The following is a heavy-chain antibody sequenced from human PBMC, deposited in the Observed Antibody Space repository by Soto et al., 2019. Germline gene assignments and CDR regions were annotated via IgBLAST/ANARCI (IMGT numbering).Heavy chain of an antibody. CDR3: RVGVAD. J-gene: IGHJ4*02. CDR2: LSFDASKK. CDR1: GFNFSAYG. Sequence: QVRLVESGGGVVQPGRSLRLSCAASGFNFSAYGMQWVRQAPGTGLELVALLSFDASKKYYADSVKGRFTISRDTSRNTLYLQMNSLRVEDTAVYYCRVGVADWGQGTRVTVSS. D-gene: IGHD1-26*01. V-gene: IGHV3-30*03.